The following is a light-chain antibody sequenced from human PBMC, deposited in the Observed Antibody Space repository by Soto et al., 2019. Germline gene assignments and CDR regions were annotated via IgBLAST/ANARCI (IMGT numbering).Light chain of an antibody. CDR2: AAS. CDR1: QGINNY. V-gene: IGKV1-27*01. J-gene: IGKJ1*01. Sequence: DIQMTQSPSSLSASVGDRVTITCRASQGINNYFAWYQQKPGKVPKLLMSAASTLQSGVPSRFSGSASGPDFTLTISSLQPEDVATYYCQKYNSARWTFGEGTKVEIK. CDR3: QKYNSARWT.